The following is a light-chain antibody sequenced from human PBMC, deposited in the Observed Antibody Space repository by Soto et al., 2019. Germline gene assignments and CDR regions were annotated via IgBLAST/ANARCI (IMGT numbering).Light chain of an antibody. V-gene: IGKV1-5*03. CDR2: KAS. CDR3: QHYNTYPLT. CDR1: QSISSW. Sequence: DIPMTQSPSTLSASVGDRVTITCRASQSISSWLAWYQQKPGKAPKLLIYKASSLESGVPSRFSGSGSVTEFTLTISSLQPDDFATYYCQHYNTYPLTFGGGTNVEIK. J-gene: IGKJ4*01.